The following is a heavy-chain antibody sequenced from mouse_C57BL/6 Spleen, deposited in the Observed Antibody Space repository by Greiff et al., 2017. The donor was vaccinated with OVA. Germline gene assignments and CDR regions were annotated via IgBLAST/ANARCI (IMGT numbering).Heavy chain of an antibody. V-gene: IGHV5-9-1*02. CDR3: TRDYGNYVDY. CDR1: GFTFSSYA. D-gene: IGHD2-1*01. CDR2: ISSGGDYI. J-gene: IGHJ2*01. Sequence: EVKLMESGEGLVKPGGSLKLSCAASGFTFSSYAMSWVRQTPEKRLEWVAYISSGGDYIYYADTVKGRFTISRDTARNTLYLQMSSLKAEDTAMYYCTRDYGNYVDYWGQGTTLTVSS.